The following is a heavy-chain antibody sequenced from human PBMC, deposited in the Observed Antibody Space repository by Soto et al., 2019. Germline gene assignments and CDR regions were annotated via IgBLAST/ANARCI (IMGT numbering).Heavy chain of an antibody. CDR3: ARFEKVEMATIDYYYYGMDV. V-gene: IGHV1-69*12. Sequence: QVQLVQSGAEVKKPGSSVKVSCKASGGTFSSYAISWVRQAPGQGLEWMGGIIPIFGTANYAQKFQGRVTITADESTSTAYMELSSLRSEDTAVYYCARFEKVEMATIDYYYYGMDVWGQGTTVTVSS. D-gene: IGHD5-12*01. CDR1: GGTFSSYA. CDR2: IIPIFGTA. J-gene: IGHJ6*02.